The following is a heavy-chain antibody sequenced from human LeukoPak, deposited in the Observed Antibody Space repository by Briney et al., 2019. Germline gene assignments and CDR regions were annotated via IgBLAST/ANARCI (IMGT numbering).Heavy chain of an antibody. V-gene: IGHV3-21*01. D-gene: IGHD3-10*01. CDR2: ISSSSSYI. CDR3: AISPGGYGSGSYS. CDR1: GSTFSSYS. J-gene: IGHJ4*02. Sequence: GGSLRLSCAASGSTFSSYSMNWVRQAPGKGLEWVSSISSSSSYIYYADSVKGRFAISRDNAKNSLYLQMNSLRAEDTAVYYCAISPGGYGSGSYSWGQGTLVTVSS.